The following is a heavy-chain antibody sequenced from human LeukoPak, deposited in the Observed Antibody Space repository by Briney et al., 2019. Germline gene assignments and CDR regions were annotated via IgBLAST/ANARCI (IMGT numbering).Heavy chain of an antibody. Sequence: GGSLRLSCAASGFTFDDYAMHWVRQAPGKGLEWVSGISWNSGSIGYADSVKGRFTISRDNAKNSLYLQMNSLRAEYTALYYCAKARTPYYYDSSGYAAPFDYWGQGTLVTVSS. CDR1: GFTFDDYA. D-gene: IGHD3-22*01. V-gene: IGHV3-9*01. CDR2: ISWNSGSI. CDR3: AKARTPYYYDSSGYAAPFDY. J-gene: IGHJ4*02.